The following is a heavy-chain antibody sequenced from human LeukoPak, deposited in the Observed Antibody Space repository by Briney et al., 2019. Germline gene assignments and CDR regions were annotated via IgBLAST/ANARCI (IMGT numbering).Heavy chain of an antibody. J-gene: IGHJ4*02. CDR2: INPNSGGT. CDR3: ARDRGDGYSLRFDS. V-gene: IGHV1-2*06. CDR1: GYTFTGYY. Sequence: ASVKVSCKASGYTFTGYYMHWVRQAPGQGLEWMGRINPNSGGTNYAQKFQGRVTMTRDTSISTAYMELSRLRSDDTAVYYCARDRGDGYSLRFDSWGQGTLVTVSS. D-gene: IGHD5-24*01.